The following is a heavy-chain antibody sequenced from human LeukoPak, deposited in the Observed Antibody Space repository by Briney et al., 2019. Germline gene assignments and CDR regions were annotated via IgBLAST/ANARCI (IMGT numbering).Heavy chain of an antibody. CDR1: GGSISSYY. J-gene: IGHJ3*02. V-gene: IGHV4-59*01. Sequence: PSETPSLTCTVSGGSISSYYWSWIRQPPGKGLEWIGYIYYSGSTNYNPSLKSRVTISVDTSKNQFSLKLSSVTAADTAVYYCARDQSSGSYYHDAFDIWGQGTMVTVSS. D-gene: IGHD1-26*01. CDR2: IYYSGST. CDR3: ARDQSSGSYYHDAFDI.